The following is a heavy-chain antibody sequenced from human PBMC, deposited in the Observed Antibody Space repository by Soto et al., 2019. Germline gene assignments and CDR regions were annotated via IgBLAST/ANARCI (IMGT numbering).Heavy chain of an antibody. CDR2: ISYDGSNK. V-gene: IGHV3-30*18. J-gene: IGHJ6*02. D-gene: IGHD3-16*02. CDR1: GFTFSSYG. Sequence: GGSLRLSCAASGFTFSSYGMHWVRQAPGKGLEWVAVISYDGSNKYYADSVKGRFTISRDNSKNTLYLQMNSLRAEDTAVYYCAKGGYDYVWGSYRPSLSGMDVWGQGTTVTVS. CDR3: AKGGYDYVWGSYRPSLSGMDV.